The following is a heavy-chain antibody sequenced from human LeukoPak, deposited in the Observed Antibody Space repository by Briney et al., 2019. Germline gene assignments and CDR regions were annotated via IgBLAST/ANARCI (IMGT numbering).Heavy chain of an antibody. D-gene: IGHD6-19*01. CDR3: ARARSGYSSGWYYRDAFDI. Sequence: SETLSLTCAVYGGSFSGYYWSWIRQPPGKGLEWIGEINHSGSTNYNPSLKSRVTISVDTSKNQFSLKLSSVTAADTAVYYCARARSGYSSGWYYRDAFDIWGQGTMVTVSS. V-gene: IGHV4-34*01. CDR2: INHSGST. CDR1: GGSFSGYY. J-gene: IGHJ3*02.